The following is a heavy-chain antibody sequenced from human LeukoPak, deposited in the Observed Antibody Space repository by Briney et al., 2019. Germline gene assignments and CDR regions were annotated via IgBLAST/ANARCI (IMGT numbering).Heavy chain of an antibody. CDR1: GXTFSSYG. D-gene: IGHD6-13*01. CDR2: IAHDGSNK. CDR3: AKGGRAAADRNFDL. V-gene: IGHV3-30*18. J-gene: IGHJ2*01. Sequence: GGSLRLSCAASGXTFSSYGMHWVRQAPGKGLESVAAIAHDGSNKNDADSVKGRFTISRDNSKNTLYLQMNSLRAEDTAFYYCAKGGRAAADRNFDLWGRGTLVTVSS.